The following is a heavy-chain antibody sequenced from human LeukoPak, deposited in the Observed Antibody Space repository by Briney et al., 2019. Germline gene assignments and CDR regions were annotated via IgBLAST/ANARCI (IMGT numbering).Heavy chain of an antibody. CDR3: ARVTIVATVNYWFDP. Sequence: ASVKVSCKASGYTFTSYGISWVRQAPGQGLEWMGWINPNSGGTNSAQKFQGRVTMTRDTSINTAYMDLSSLTSDDTAVYYCARVTIVATVNYWFDPWGQGTLVTVSS. CDR1: GYTFTSYG. V-gene: IGHV1-2*02. D-gene: IGHD5-12*01. CDR2: INPNSGGT. J-gene: IGHJ5*02.